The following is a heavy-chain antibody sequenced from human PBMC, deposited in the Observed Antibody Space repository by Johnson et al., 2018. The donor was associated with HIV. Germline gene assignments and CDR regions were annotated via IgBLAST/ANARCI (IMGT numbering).Heavy chain of an antibody. CDR3: ARGITMIPDAFDI. CDR2: ISGSGGST. CDR1: GFTFSSYA. J-gene: IGHJ3*02. V-gene: IGHV3-23*04. D-gene: IGHD3-22*01. Sequence: DVQLVESGGGLVKPGGSLRLSCAASGFTFSSYAMHWVRQAPGKGLEWVSAISGSGGSTYYADSVKGRFTISRDNSKNTLYLQMNSLRAEDTAVYYCARGITMIPDAFDIWGQGTMVTVSS.